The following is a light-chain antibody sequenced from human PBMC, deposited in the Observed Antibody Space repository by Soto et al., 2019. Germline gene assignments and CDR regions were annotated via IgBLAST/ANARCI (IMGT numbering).Light chain of an antibody. J-gene: IGKJ4*01. CDR3: QHRSSWPLT. V-gene: IGKV3-11*01. Sequence: EIMLSQSPSTLSLSPGERATLSCRASQSVSSYLAWYQQKPGQAPRLLIYDSSNRATGIPARFSGSGSGTDFTLTIGRLDPEDFAVYYWQHRSSWPLTFGGGTRVEIK. CDR2: DSS. CDR1: QSVSSY.